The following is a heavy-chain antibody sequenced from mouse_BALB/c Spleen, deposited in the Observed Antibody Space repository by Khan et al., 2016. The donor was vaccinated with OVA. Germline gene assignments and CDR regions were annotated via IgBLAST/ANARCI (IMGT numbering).Heavy chain of an antibody. CDR1: GYPFTDYN. CDR3: ARGGFGSPFAY. D-gene: IGHD1-1*01. Sequence: VRLQQSGPELVKPGASVKIPCKASGYPFTDYNMDWVKQSHGKSLEWIGDITPNNGGTIYNQKFKGKATLTVDKSSSTAYMEIRSLTSEDTAVYYCARGGFGSPFAYWGQGTLVTVAA. CDR2: ITPNNGGT. V-gene: IGHV1-18*01. J-gene: IGHJ3*01.